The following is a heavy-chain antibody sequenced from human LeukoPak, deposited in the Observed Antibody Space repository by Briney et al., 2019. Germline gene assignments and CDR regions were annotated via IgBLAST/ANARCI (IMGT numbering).Heavy chain of an antibody. CDR1: GFTFSSYW. Sequence: GGSLRLSCAASGFTFSSYWMSWVRQAPGKGLEWVANIKQDGSEKYYVDSAKGRFTISRDNAKNSLYLQMNSLRAEDTAVYYCARDLVGYSSVGYFDYWGQGTLVTVSS. V-gene: IGHV3-7*01. D-gene: IGHD6-19*01. CDR2: IKQDGSEK. J-gene: IGHJ4*02. CDR3: ARDLVGYSSVGYFDY.